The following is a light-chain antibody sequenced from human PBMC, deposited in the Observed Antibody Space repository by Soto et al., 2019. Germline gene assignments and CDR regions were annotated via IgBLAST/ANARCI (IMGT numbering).Light chain of an antibody. CDR1: QSVSSF. Sequence: EIVLTQSPATLSLSPGERATLSCRASQSVSSFLAWYQQKPGQAPRLLIYDASNRTTGLPARFSGSGSGTDFTLTISRLEPEDFAVYYCQQRSNWYTFGQGTKLEIK. CDR2: DAS. V-gene: IGKV3-11*01. CDR3: QQRSNWYT. J-gene: IGKJ2*01.